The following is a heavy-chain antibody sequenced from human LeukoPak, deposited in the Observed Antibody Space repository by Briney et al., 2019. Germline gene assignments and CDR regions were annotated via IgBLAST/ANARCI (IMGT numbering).Heavy chain of an antibody. CDR3: ARERLGYYYGMDV. CDR1: GFTFTSYT. J-gene: IGHJ6*02. CDR2: IKQDGSEK. D-gene: IGHD3-16*01. Sequence: GGSLRLSCAASGFTFTSYTMSWVRQAPGKGLEWVANIKQDGSEKYYVDSVKGRFTISRGNAKNSLYLQMNSLRAEDTAVYYCARERLGYYYGMDVWGQGTTVTVSS. V-gene: IGHV3-7*01.